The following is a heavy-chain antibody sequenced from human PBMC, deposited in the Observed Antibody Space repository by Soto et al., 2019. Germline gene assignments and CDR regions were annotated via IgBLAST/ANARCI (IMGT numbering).Heavy chain of an antibody. V-gene: IGHV1-69*13. CDR2: IIPIFGTA. D-gene: IGHD6-6*01. J-gene: IGHJ6*02. CDR3: ARRELDSSSQFTYYYYYGMDV. CDR1: GGTFSSYA. Sequence: EASVKVSCKASGGTFSSYAISWVRQAPGQGLEWMGGIIPIFGTANYAQKFQGRVTITADESTSTAYMELSSLRSEDTAVYYCARRELDSSSQFTYYYYYGMDVWGQGTTVTVSS.